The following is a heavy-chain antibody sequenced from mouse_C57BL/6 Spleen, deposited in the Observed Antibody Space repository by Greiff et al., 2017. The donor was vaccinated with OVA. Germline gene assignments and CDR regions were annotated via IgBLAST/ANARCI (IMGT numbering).Heavy chain of an antibody. CDR2: ISSGSSTI. CDR1: GFTFSDYG. V-gene: IGHV5-17*01. J-gene: IGHJ4*01. D-gene: IGHD3-2*02. CDR3: ARELQLRLRREYYYAMDY. Sequence: EVKVVESGGGLVKPGGSLKLSCAASGFTFSDYGMHWVRQAPEKGLEWVAYISSGSSTIYYADTVKGRFTISRDNAKNTLFLQMTSLMSEDTAIYYCARELQLRLRREYYYAMDYWGQGTSVTVSS.